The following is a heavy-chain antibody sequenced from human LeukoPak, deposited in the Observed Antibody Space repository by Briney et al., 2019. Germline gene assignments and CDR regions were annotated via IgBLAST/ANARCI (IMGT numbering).Heavy chain of an antibody. J-gene: IGHJ3*02. CDR1: GGSISSSSYY. D-gene: IGHD5-24*01. CDR2: IYYSGST. V-gene: IGHV4-61*05. CDR3: ARKDGDI. Sequence: SETLSLTCTVSGGSISSSSYYWGWIRQPPGKGLEWIGYIYYSGSTNYNPSLKSRVTISVDTSKNQFSLKLSSVTAADTAVYYCARKDGDIWGQGTMVTVSS.